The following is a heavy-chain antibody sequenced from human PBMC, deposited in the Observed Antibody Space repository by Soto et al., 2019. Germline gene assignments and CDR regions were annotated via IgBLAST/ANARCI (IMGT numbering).Heavy chain of an antibody. CDR2: ISWNSGRI. V-gene: IGHV3-9*01. CDR1: GFTFEDYA. Sequence: EMQLVESGGGLVQPGRSLRLSCAASGFTFEDYAMYWVRQAPGKGLEWVSGISWNSGRIGYADCVKGRFTISRDNAKNSLYLQMNSLRAEDTAFYYCAKDILWGGAEGGAGASDVRGQGTMVIVSS. D-gene: IGHD3-16*01. CDR3: AKDILWGGAEGGAGASDV. J-gene: IGHJ3*01.